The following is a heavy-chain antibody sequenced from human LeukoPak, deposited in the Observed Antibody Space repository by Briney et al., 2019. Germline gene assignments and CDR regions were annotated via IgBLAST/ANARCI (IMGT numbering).Heavy chain of an antibody. CDR3: ARLSIAVSGDFEY. CDR1: GYSFTSYW. J-gene: IGHJ4*02. V-gene: IGHV5-51*01. CDR2: INPSDSYT. D-gene: IGHD6-19*01. Sequence: GESLKISCKASGYSFTSYWIGWVRQMPGKGLGWMGVINPSDSYTRYSPSIQGQVTISADKSISTAYLQWSSLKASDTAMYYCARLSIAVSGDFEYWGQGTLVTVSS.